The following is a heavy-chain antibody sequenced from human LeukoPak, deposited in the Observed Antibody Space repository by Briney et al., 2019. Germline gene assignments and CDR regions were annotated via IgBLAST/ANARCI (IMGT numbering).Heavy chain of an antibody. CDR2: ISSSSSYI. D-gene: IGHD3-22*01. V-gene: IGHV3-21*01. J-gene: IGHJ4*02. Sequence: GGSLRLSCAASGFTFSSYSMNWVRQAPGKGLEWVSSISSSSSYIYYADSVKGRFTISRDNAKDSLYLQMNSLRAEDTAVYYCARVGKYYYDSSGSRSYYFDYWGQGTLVTVSS. CDR1: GFTFSSYS. CDR3: ARVGKYYYDSSGSRSYYFDY.